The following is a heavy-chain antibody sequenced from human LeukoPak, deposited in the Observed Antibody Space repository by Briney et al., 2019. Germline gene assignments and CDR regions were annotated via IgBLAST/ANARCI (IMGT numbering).Heavy chain of an antibody. V-gene: IGHV1-69*13. J-gene: IGHJ4*02. CDR2: IIPIFGTA. CDR3: AREAPRGYSYGKEDY. CDR1: GGTFSSYA. Sequence: SVKVSCKASGGTFSSYAISWVRQAPGQGLEWMGGIIPIFGTANYAQKFQGRVTITAGESTSTAYMELSSLRSEDTAVYYCAREAPRGYSYGKEDYWGQGTLVTVSS. D-gene: IGHD5-18*01.